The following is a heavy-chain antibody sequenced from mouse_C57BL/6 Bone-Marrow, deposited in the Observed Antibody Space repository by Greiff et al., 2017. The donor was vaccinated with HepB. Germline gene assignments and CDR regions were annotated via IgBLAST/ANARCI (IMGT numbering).Heavy chain of an antibody. CDR1: GFTFSSYA. CDR2: ISSGGDYI. CDR3: TRDRSTIQPYYYAMDY. Sequence: DVHLVESGEGLVKPGGSLKLSCAASGFTFSSYAMSWVRQTPEKRLEWVAYISSGGDYIYYADTVKGRFTISRDNARNTLYLQMSSLKSEDTAMYYCTRDRSTIQPYYYAMDYWGQGTSVTVSS. D-gene: IGHD2-1*01. V-gene: IGHV5-9-1*02. J-gene: IGHJ4*01.